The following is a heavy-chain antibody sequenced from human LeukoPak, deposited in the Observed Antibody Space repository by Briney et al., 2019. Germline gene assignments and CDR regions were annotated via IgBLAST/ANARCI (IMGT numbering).Heavy chain of an antibody. J-gene: IGHJ6*02. D-gene: IGHD6-6*01. Sequence: GASVKVSCKASGYTFTGYYVHWVRQAPGQGLEWMGWINPNSGGTNYAQKFQGRVTMTRDTSISTAYMELSRLRSDDTAVYYCARGIRQLPPNYYYYGMDVWGQGTTVTVSS. V-gene: IGHV1-2*02. CDR1: GYTFTGYY. CDR3: ARGIRQLPPNYYYYGMDV. CDR2: INPNSGGT.